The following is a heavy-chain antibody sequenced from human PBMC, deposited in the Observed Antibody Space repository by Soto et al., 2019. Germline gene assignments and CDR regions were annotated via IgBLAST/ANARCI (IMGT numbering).Heavy chain of an antibody. CDR3: ARERGEAVAEPMDY. J-gene: IGHJ4*02. CDR1: GFTFSSYG. D-gene: IGHD6-19*01. V-gene: IGHV3-33*01. CDR2: IWYDGSNK. Sequence: GGSLRLSCAASGFTFSSYGLHWVRQAPGTGLEWVAVIWYDGSNKYYADSVKGRFTISRDNSKNTLYLQMNSLRAEDTAVYYYARERGEAVAEPMDYWGQGTLVTVS.